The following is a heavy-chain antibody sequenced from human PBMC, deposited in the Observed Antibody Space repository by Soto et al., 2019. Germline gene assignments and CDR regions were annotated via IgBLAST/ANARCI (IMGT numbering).Heavy chain of an antibody. D-gene: IGHD2-21*01. CDR3: ARDQALARQVAPDY. V-gene: IGHV1-46*01. CDR1: GYTLIMYY. J-gene: IGHJ4*02. CDR2: INPSGGST. Sequence: ASVKVSCKASGYTLIMYYIHWMRQAPGQGLVWMGLINPSGGSTTYAQKFQGRVTMTRDTSTSTVYMDLSSLKSEDTAVYYCARDQALARQVAPDYWGQGTLVTVSS.